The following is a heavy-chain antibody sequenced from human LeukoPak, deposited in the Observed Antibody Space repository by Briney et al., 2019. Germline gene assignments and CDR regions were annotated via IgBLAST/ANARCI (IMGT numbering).Heavy chain of an antibody. CDR2: IKQDGSEK. CDR1: GFTSSRSW. D-gene: IGHD3-22*01. J-gene: IGHJ4*02. V-gene: IGHV3-7*01. Sequence: SGGSLRLSCAASGFTSSRSWMSWVRQAPGKGLEWVANIKQDGSEKYYVDSVKGRFTISRDNAKNSLYLQMNSLRAEDTAVYYCARDQDYYDSSGYYLIFDYWGQGTLVTVSS. CDR3: ARDQDYYDSSGYYLIFDY.